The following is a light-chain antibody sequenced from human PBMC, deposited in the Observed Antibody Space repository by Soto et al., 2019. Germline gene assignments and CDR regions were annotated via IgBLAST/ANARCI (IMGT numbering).Light chain of an antibody. CDR2: DAS. CDR1: QDISNY. Sequence: DIQMTQSPSSLSASVGDRVTITCQASQDISNYLNWYQQKPGKAPKLLIYDASNLETGVPSRFSGSGSGTDFTFTISSLQPEDIATYYCQNYNSAPWTFGQGTKVEIK. V-gene: IGKV1-33*01. CDR3: QNYNSAPWT. J-gene: IGKJ1*01.